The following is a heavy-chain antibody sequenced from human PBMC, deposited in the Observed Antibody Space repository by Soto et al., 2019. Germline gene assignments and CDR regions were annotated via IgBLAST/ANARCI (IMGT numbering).Heavy chain of an antibody. CDR1: GFTFSSYW. CDR3: AGGYGWYFDL. V-gene: IGHV3-7*01. J-gene: IGHJ2*01. CDR2: IKQDGSEK. Sequence: EVQLVESGGGLVQPGGSLRLSCAASGFTFSSYWMIWVRQAPGKGLEWVANIKQDGSEKYYVDSVKGRFIISRDNAMNSLYLQMNRLRAEDTAVYYCAGGYGWYFDLWGRGTLVTVSS. D-gene: IGHD1-1*01.